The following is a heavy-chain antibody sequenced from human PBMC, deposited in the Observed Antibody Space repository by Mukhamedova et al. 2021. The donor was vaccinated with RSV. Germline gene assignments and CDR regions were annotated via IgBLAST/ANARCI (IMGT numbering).Heavy chain of an antibody. CDR3: TRAPHYIDL. V-gene: IGHV3-48*01. J-gene: IGHJ4*02. CDR2: ISASSGTI. Sequence: GLEWISYISASSGTIYYADSVRGRFTISRDDAKNSLYLQMKSLRAEDTAVYYCTRAPHYIDLWGQGTLVTVSS.